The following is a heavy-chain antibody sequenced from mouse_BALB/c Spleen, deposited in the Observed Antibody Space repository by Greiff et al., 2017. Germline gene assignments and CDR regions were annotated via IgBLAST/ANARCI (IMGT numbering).Heavy chain of an antibody. Sequence: EVQLVESGGGLVKPGGSLKLSCAASGFTFSDYYMYWARQTPEKRLEWVATISDGGSYTYYPDSVKGRFTISRDNAKNNLYLQMSSLKSEDTAMYYCAREGYDGDFDYWGQGTTLTVSS. CDR1: GFTFSDYY. CDR3: AREGYDGDFDY. V-gene: IGHV5-4*02. D-gene: IGHD2-14*01. J-gene: IGHJ2*01. CDR2: ISDGGSYT.